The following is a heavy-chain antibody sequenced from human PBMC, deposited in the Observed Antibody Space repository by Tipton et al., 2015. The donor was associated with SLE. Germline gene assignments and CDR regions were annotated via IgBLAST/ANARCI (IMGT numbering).Heavy chain of an antibody. CDR3: ARQYTTVTGYEN. J-gene: IGHJ4*02. CDR2: LSHSGGT. CDR1: RFSISSGYF. V-gene: IGHV4-38-2*02. Sequence: TLSLTCTVSRFSISSGYFWGWIRQPPGKGLEWIGALSHSGGTYYNPSLESRVTLSIDTSGNQFSLEVASVTAADTAVYYCARQYTTVTGYENWGQGTLVTVSS. D-gene: IGHD4-17*01.